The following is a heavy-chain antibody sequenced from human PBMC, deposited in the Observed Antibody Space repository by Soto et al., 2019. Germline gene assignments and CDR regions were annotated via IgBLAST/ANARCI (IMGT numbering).Heavy chain of an antibody. J-gene: IGHJ3*02. CDR1: GFTFSSYG. CDR2: ISYDGSNK. D-gene: IGHD7-27*01. V-gene: IGHV3-30*18. Sequence: GGSLRLSCAASGFTFSSYGMHWVRQAPGKGLEWVAVISYDGSNKYYADSVKGRFTISRDNSKNTLYLQMNSLRAEDTAVYYCANDPLANWGSRGHDAFDIWGQGTMVTVSS. CDR3: ANDPLANWGSRGHDAFDI.